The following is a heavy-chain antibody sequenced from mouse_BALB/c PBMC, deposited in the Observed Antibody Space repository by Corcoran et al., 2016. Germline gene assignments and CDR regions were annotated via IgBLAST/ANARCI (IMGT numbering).Heavy chain of an antibody. CDR1: GYTFSSYW. D-gene: IGHD3-1*01. J-gene: IGHJ3*01. Sequence: QVQLQQSGAELMKPGASVKISCKATGYTFSSYWIEWVKQRPGHGLEWIGEILPGSGSTNYDEKFKGKVTFTADTSSNTAYMQLSSLTSEDSAVYYCARGGSSGDWFAYWGQGTLVTVSA. CDR2: ILPGSGST. CDR3: ARGGSSGDWFAY. V-gene: IGHV1-9*01.